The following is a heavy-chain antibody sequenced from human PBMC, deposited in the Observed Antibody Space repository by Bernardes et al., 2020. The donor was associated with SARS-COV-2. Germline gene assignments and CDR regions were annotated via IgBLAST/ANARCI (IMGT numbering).Heavy chain of an antibody. Sequence: ASVKVSCKASGYTFTSYGISWVRQAPGQGLEWMGWISVYNGNANFAQKVQGRVSMTTDISTTTVYMELRSLRSDDTAVYFCARDAGTPYSFGPHFDYWGQGTLVTVSS. CDR2: ISVYNGNA. CDR3: ARDAGTPYSFGPHFDY. J-gene: IGHJ4*02. CDR1: GYTFTSYG. V-gene: IGHV1-18*04. D-gene: IGHD5-18*01.